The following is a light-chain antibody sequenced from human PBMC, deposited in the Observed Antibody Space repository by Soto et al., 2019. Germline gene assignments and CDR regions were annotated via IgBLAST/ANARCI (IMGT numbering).Light chain of an antibody. CDR2: AAT. Sequence: DIRLTQSPSFLSGSVGDRVTITCRASQDINRYLAWYQQKPGKAPKLLIYAATTLVSAVPSRFSGGGSGTECTLTISSLQPEDVATYYCQHLHLYPRTFGQGTKVEF. J-gene: IGKJ1*01. CDR3: QHLHLYPRT. V-gene: IGKV1-9*01. CDR1: QDINRY.